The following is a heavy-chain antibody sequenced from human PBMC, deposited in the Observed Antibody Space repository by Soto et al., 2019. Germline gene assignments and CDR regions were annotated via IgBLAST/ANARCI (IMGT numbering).Heavy chain of an antibody. CDR2: IIPIFPTA. J-gene: IGHJ6*01. D-gene: IGHD3-3*01. Sequence: QVQLVQSGAELKKPGSSVRVSCQASGGTFSSYSVNWVRQAPGQGLEWMGGIIPIFPTADHAQRFQGRVTITADKATNTAYMELSSLRSDDTAVSCCAIRTSVFGVVAMGGLDVWGQGTTVTVSS. CDR3: AIRTSVFGVVAMGGLDV. CDR1: GGTFSSYS. V-gene: IGHV1-69*14.